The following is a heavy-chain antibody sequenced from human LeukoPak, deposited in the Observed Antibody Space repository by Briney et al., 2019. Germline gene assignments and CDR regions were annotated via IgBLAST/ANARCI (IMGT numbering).Heavy chain of an antibody. J-gene: IGHJ4*02. CDR3: AKTYYDILTGYPISPFDY. Sequence: PGGSLRLSCKASGFTFSSYAMSWVRQAPGKGLEWVSAISGSGGTTYYVDSVKGRFTISRDNFKNTLYLQMNSLRAEDTAVYYCAKTYYDILTGYPISPFDYWGQGTLVTVSS. CDR1: GFTFSSYA. CDR2: ISGSGGTT. V-gene: IGHV3-23*01. D-gene: IGHD3-9*01.